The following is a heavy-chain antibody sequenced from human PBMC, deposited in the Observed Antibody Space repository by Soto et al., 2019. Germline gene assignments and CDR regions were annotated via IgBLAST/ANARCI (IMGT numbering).Heavy chain of an antibody. J-gene: IGHJ3*02. CDR2: TYYRSKWYN. V-gene: IGHV6-1*01. CDR1: GDSVSSNSAA. CDR3: ARVVRGCSSASCYAFDI. D-gene: IGHD2-2*01. Sequence: SQTLSLTCAISGDSVSSNSAAWNWIRQSPSRGLEWLGRTYYRSKWYNDYAVSVKSRITISPDTSKNQFSLQLNSVTPEDTAVYYCARVVRGCSSASCYAFDIWGQGTMVTVSS.